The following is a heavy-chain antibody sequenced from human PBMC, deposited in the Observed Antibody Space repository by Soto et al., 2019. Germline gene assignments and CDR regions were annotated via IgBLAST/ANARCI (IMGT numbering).Heavy chain of an antibody. Sequence: SVKVSCKASGGTFSSYAISWGRQAPVQGLEWMGGIIPIFGTANYAQKFQGRVTITADESTSTAYMELSSLRSEDTAVYYCARGNTIFGVVIPYNWFDPWGQGTLVTVSS. V-gene: IGHV1-69*01. CDR2: IIPIFGTA. D-gene: IGHD3-3*01. J-gene: IGHJ5*02. CDR1: GGTFSSYA. CDR3: ARGNTIFGVVIPYNWFDP.